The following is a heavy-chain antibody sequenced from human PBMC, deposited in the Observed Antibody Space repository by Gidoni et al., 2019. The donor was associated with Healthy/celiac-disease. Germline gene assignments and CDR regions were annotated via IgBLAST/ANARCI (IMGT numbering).Heavy chain of an antibody. J-gene: IGHJ4*02. CDR2: ISPILGIA. V-gene: IGHV1-69*04. CDR3: ARTPRGPPTNRDKDY. CDR1: GGTFSSYA. Sequence: QVQLVQSVAEVKKPGSSVKVSCKASGGTFSSYAISWVRQAPGQGLEWMGRISPILGIANYAQKFQGRVTITADKSTSTAYMELSSLRSEDTAVYYCARTPRGPPTNRDKDYWGQGTLVTVSS. D-gene: IGHD2-2*01.